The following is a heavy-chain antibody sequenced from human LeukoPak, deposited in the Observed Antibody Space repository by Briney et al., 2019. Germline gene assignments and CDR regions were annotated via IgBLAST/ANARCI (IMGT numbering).Heavy chain of an antibody. CDR1: GFTFSSYD. CDR2: ISCSGGCT. D-gene: IGHD2/OR15-2a*01. Sequence: GGSVRLSCGACGFTFSSYDMRWVRQAPGKGLEWVSGISCSGGCTYYGDSVKGRFTISRDNPKNTLYLKMNSLRADDTAVYYCAKDRWSSPVSSSDMWGQGTMVTVSS. CDR3: AKDRWSSPVSSSDM. V-gene: IGHV3-23*01. J-gene: IGHJ3*02.